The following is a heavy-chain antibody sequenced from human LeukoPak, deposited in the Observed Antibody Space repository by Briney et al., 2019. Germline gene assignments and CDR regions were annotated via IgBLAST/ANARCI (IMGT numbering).Heavy chain of an antibody. V-gene: IGHV3-13*01. CDR3: ARANGGSGSYSFYWYFDL. Sequence: GGSLRLSCAASGFTFSSYDMHWVRQATGKGLEWVSAIGTAGDTYYPGSVKGRFTISRENAKNSLYLQMNSLRAGDTAVYYCARANGGSGSYSFYWYFDLWGRGTLVTVSS. D-gene: IGHD3-10*01. J-gene: IGHJ2*01. CDR2: IGTAGDT. CDR1: GFTFSSYD.